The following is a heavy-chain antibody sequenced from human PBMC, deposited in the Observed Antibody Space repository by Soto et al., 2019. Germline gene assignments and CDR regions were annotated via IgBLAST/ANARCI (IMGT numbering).Heavy chain of an antibody. D-gene: IGHD3-10*01. J-gene: IGHJ4*02. CDR3: AKLSFSEGGLLWFGELGNPDY. CDR2: ISGSGGST. CDR1: GFTFSSYA. V-gene: IGHV3-23*01. Sequence: GGSLRLSCAASGFTFSSYAMSWVRQAPGKGLEWVSAISGSGGSTYYADSVKGRFTISRDNSKNTLYLQMNSLRAEDTAVYYCAKLSFSEGGLLWFGELGNPDYWGQGTLVTVSS.